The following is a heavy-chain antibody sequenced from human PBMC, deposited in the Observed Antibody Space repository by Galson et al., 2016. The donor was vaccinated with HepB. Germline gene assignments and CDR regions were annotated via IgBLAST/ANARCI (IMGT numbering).Heavy chain of an antibody. CDR1: GFNFNYYS. CDR3: ARVGLGGDYDYFYGMDV. Sequence: SLRLSCAASGFNFNYYSMNWVRQAPGKGLEWVSSLSSRSSYRFYAGSVKGRFTISRDNAKNSLYLQMNSLSAEDTAVYYCARVGLGGDYDYFYGMDVWGQGTTVTVSS. CDR2: LSSRSSYR. J-gene: IGHJ6*02. V-gene: IGHV3-21*01. D-gene: IGHD3-16*01.